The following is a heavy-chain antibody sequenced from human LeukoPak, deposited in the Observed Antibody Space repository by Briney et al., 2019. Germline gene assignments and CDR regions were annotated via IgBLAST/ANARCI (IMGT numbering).Heavy chain of an antibody. V-gene: IGHV4-34*01. CDR2: INHSGST. Sequence: SETLSLTCAVYGGSFSGYYWSWIRQPPGKGLEWIGEINHSGSTNYNPSLKSRVTISVDTSKNQFSLKLSPVTAADTAVYYCAREYSSSEGYFDYWGQGTLVTVSS. D-gene: IGHD6-6*01. CDR1: GGSFSGYY. J-gene: IGHJ4*02. CDR3: AREYSSSEGYFDY.